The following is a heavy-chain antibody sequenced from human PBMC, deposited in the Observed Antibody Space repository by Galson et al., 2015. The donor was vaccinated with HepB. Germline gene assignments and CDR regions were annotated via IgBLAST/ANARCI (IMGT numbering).Heavy chain of an antibody. CDR3: ARGENYYDSSGYYRFDY. J-gene: IGHJ4*02. D-gene: IGHD3-22*01. CDR2: INSDGSST. V-gene: IGHV3-74*01. CDR1: GFTFSSYW. Sequence: SLRLSCAASGFTFSSYWMHWVRQAPGKGLVWVSRINSDGSSTSYADSVKGRFTISRDNAKNTLYLQMNSLRAEDTAVYYCARGENYYDSSGYYRFDYWGQGTLVTVSS.